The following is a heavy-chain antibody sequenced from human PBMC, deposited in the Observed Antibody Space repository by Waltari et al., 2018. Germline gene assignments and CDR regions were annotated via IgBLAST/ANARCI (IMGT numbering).Heavy chain of an antibody. D-gene: IGHD5-18*01. V-gene: IGHV3-30*02. Sequence: QVQLVESGGGVVQHGGSLVVACGVAGFTFSNYGINWVRQAPGKGLEWVVFIRYDGTNKYYADSVKSRFTISRDNSKNTLYLQMKSLRSEDTAVYYCAKSQRAYSYGYNGADYWGQGTLVTVSS. CDR1: GFTFSNYG. CDR3: AKSQRAYSYGYNGADY. CDR2: IRYDGTNK. J-gene: IGHJ4*02.